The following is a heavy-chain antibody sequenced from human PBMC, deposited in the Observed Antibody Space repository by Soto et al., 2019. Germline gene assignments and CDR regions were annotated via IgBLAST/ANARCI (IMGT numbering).Heavy chain of an antibody. D-gene: IGHD3-22*01. CDR1: GFTFSSYS. Sequence: EVQLVESGGGLVQPGGSLRLSCAASGFTFSSYSMNWVRQAPGKGLEWVSYISSSSSTIYYAEYVKGRFTISRDNAKNSLYLQMNSLRDEDTAVYYGARETEGTYYYDSSGYPRFDYWGQGTLVTFSS. CDR3: ARETEGTYYYDSSGYPRFDY. V-gene: IGHV3-48*02. J-gene: IGHJ4*02. CDR2: ISSSSSTI.